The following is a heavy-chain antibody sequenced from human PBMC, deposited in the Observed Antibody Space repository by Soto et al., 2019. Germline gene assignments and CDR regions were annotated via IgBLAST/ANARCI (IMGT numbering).Heavy chain of an antibody. J-gene: IGHJ4*02. V-gene: IGHV2-5*02. D-gene: IGHD5-12*01. CDR2: VYWDDDK. CDR3: ARDLVATIDY. Sequence: QITLKESGPTLVKPTQTLTLTCTFSGFSLSTGGVGVGWIRQPPGKALEWLALVYWDDDKRYSPSLKSRLTISKGTSETQVVLTMTNMDPIGTATYYSARDLVATIDYWGQGNLVTVSS. CDR1: GFSLSTGGVG.